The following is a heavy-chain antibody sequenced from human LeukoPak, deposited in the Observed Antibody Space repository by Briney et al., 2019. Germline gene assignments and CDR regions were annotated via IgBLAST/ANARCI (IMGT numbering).Heavy chain of an antibody. D-gene: IGHD6-19*01. CDR1: GGSISSYY. J-gene: IGHJ4*02. CDR3: AREKQSSGWYVPNYFDY. CDR2: IYTSGST. Sequence: PSETLSLTCTVSGGSISSYYWSWIRQPAGKGLEWIGRIYTSGSTNYNPSLKSRVTMSVDTSKNQSSLKLSSVTAADTAVYYCAREKQSSGWYVPNYFDYWGQGTLVTVSS. V-gene: IGHV4-4*07.